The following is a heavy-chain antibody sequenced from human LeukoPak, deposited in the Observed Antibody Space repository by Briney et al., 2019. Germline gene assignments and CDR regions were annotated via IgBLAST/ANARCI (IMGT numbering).Heavy chain of an antibody. CDR1: GFTFSGYE. CDR2: ISPSGTTI. V-gene: IGHV3-48*03. D-gene: IGHD2-2*01. CDR3: ARDPRGYCSSNTCYYGLDV. J-gene: IGHJ6*02. Sequence: GGSLRLSCVASGFTFSGYEMNWVRQAPGKGLEWVSYISPSGTTISYANSVKGRFTIARDNAKNSLYLQMNCLRAEDTALYYCARDPRGYCSSNTCYYGLDVWGQGTTVTVSS.